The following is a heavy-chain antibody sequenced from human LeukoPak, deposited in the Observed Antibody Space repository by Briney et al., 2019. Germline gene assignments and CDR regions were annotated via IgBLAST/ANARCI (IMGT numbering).Heavy chain of an antibody. V-gene: IGHV4-30-4*01. CDR3: ARVRIDYYDSSGYCFDY. CDR2: IYYSGST. J-gene: IGHJ4*02. CDR1: GGSISSGDYY. Sequence: PSETLSLTCTVSGGSISSGDYYWSWIRQPPGKGLEWIGYIYYSGSTYYNPSLKSRATISVDTSKNQFSLKLSSVTAADTAVYYCARVRIDYYDSSGYCFDYWGQGTLVTVSS. D-gene: IGHD3-22*01.